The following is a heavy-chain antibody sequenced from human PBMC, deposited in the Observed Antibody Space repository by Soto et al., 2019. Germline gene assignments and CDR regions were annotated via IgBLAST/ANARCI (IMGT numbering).Heavy chain of an antibody. CDR3: AKGQHCSTTSCYFYFYGMDV. CDR1: GFIFNTYG. Sequence: QVQLVEFGGGVVQPGRSLRLSCAASGFIFNTYGMHWVRQAPGKGLEWVAVISYDGSNKYYAGSVKGRLTISRDNSKNTLYLQMNSLRAEDTAVYYCAKGQHCSTTSCYFYFYGMDVWGQGTKVAVSS. V-gene: IGHV3-30*18. J-gene: IGHJ6*02. CDR2: ISYDGSNK. D-gene: IGHD2-2*01.